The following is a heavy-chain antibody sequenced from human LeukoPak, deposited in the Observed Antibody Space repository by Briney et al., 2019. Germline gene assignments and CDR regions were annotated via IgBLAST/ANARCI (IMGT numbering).Heavy chain of an antibody. CDR2: IYYSGST. CDR3: ARGQVLRPFGRPYFDY. CDR1: GGSISSSSYY. D-gene: IGHD3-3*01. V-gene: IGHV4-39*07. J-gene: IGHJ4*02. Sequence: SETLSLTCTVSGGSISSSSYYWGWIRQPPGKGLEWIGSIYYSGSTNYNPSLKSRVTISVDTSKNQFSLKLSSVTAADTAVYYCARGQVLRPFGRPYFDYWGQGTLVTVSS.